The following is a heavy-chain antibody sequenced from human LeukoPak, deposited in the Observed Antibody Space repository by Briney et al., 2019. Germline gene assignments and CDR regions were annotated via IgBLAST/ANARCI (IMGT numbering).Heavy chain of an antibody. CDR3: ARGLGLPSTFYYYMDV. CDR1: GYTFTSYD. V-gene: IGHV1-8*03. J-gene: IGHJ6*03. D-gene: IGHD5-12*01. CDR2: TNPNSGNT. Sequence: ASVKVSCKASGYTFTSYDINWVRQATGQGLEWMGWTNPNSGNTGYAQKFQGRVTITRNTSISTAYMELSSLRSEDTAVYYCARGLGLPSTFYYYMDVWGKGTTVTVSS.